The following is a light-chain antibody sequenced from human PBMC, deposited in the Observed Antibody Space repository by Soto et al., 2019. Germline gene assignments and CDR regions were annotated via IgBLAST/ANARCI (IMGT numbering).Light chain of an antibody. V-gene: IGKV3-15*01. J-gene: IGKJ1*01. Sequence: EIVLTQSPGTLSLSPGERATLSCRASQSVSTNLAWYQQRPGQGPRLLIYGASTRATGLPARFSGSGSGTEFTLTISSLQSEDFAVYYCQQYNSWPLTVGQGTKVDSK. CDR3: QQYNSWPLT. CDR1: QSVSTN. CDR2: GAS.